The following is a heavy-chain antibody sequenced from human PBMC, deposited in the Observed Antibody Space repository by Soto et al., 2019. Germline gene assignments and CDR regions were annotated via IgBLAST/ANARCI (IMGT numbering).Heavy chain of an antibody. CDR1: GYTFTDYA. J-gene: IGHJ4*02. D-gene: IGHD2-21*01. Sequence: ASVKVSCKDSGYTFTDYAIHWLRQGPRQRLEWMGWIAPGNGNTKYSQNFQGGVTITRDTSATTAYMELSSLRSEDTAVYYCAKGSRMWTPDYWGQGTLVTVSS. CDR2: IAPGNGNT. V-gene: IGHV1-3*01. CDR3: AKGSRMWTPDY.